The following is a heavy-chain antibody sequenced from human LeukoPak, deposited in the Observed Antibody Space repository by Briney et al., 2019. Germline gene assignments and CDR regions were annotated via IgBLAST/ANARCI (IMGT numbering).Heavy chain of an antibody. Sequence: SETLSLTCAVYGGSFSGYYWSWIRQPPGKGLEWIGEINHSGSTNYNPSLKSRVTISVDTSKNQFSLKLSSVTAADTAVYYCARGRSSVDYWGQGTLVTVSS. CDR2: INHSGST. CDR1: GGSFSGYY. CDR3: ARGRSSVDY. J-gene: IGHJ4*02. D-gene: IGHD6-19*01. V-gene: IGHV4-34*01.